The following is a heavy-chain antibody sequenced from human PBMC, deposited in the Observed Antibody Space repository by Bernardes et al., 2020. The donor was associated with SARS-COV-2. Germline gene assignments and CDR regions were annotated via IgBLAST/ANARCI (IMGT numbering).Heavy chain of an antibody. CDR1: GFTFSNAW. Sequence: GGSLRLSCAASGFTFSNAWMSWVRQAPGKGLEWVGRIKSKTDGGTTDYAAPVKGRFTISRDDSKNTLYLQMNSLKTEDTAVYYCTTARYDFWIDAFDIWGQGTMVTVSS. D-gene: IGHD3-3*01. CDR2: IKSKTDGGTT. J-gene: IGHJ3*02. CDR3: TTARYDFWIDAFDI. V-gene: IGHV3-15*01.